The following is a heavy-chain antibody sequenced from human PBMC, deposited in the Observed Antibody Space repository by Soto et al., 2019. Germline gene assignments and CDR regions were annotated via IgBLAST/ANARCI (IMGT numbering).Heavy chain of an antibody. Sequence: QITLKESGPTLVKPTQTLTLTCTFSGFSLSTSGVGVGWIRQPPGKALEWLALIYWDDDKRYSPSLKSRLTITNDTSKNQVVLTITNMDPVDTATYYCAHRRADYYDSSGHPRKSWYFDYWGQGTLVTVSS. D-gene: IGHD3-22*01. CDR1: GFSLSTSGVG. V-gene: IGHV2-5*02. CDR3: AHRRADYYDSSGHPRKSWYFDY. CDR2: IYWDDDK. J-gene: IGHJ4*02.